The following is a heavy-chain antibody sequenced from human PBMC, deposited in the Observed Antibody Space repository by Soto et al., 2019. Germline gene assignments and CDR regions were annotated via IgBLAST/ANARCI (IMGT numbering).Heavy chain of an antibody. J-gene: IGHJ4*02. D-gene: IGHD2-8*01. V-gene: IGHV3-11*06. CDR3: ASRGHCSNGQCHPFDY. CDR2: ISMSGSYK. Sequence: VQLVESGGALVKPGGSLRLSCVGSDFSLSGFYMSWVRQAPGKGLVWLSFISMSGSYKTYAASVEGRFTISRDNVKNILYLQMDSLRVEDTAVYYCASRGHCSNGQCHPFDYWDQGTQVTVSS. CDR1: DFSLSGFY.